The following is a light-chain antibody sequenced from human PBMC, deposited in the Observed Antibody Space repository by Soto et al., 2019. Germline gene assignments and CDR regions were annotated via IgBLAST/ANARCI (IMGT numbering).Light chain of an antibody. Sequence: QSVLTQPRSVSGSPGQSVAISCTGTSSDIGGYNYVSWYQQHPGKAPKVMICDVDKRPSGVPDRFSGAKSGNTASLTISDLLTEDEADYYCCSNAGRPDVFGTGTKVTVL. CDR2: DVD. CDR3: CSNAGRPDV. CDR1: SSDIGGYNY. V-gene: IGLV2-11*01. J-gene: IGLJ1*01.